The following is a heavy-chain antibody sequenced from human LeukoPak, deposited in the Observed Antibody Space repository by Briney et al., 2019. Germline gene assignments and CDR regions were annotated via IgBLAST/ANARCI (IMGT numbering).Heavy chain of an antibody. CDR2: INLSGGTT. Sequence: ASVKVSRKASGYTFTSYYMHWVRQAPGQGLEWMGTINLSGGTTYYAQKFQGRVTMTNDMSTSTVYMELSSLRSEDTAVYYCARDFGYNWKANWFDPWGQGTLVTVS. V-gene: IGHV1-46*01. CDR3: ARDFGYNWKANWFDP. CDR1: GYTFTSYY. D-gene: IGHD1-1*01. J-gene: IGHJ5*02.